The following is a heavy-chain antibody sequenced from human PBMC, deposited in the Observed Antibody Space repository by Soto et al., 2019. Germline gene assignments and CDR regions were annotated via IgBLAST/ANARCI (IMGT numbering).Heavy chain of an antibody. CDR2: VYYDGINK. D-gene: IGHD3-22*01. CDR1: GFTFTNHA. Sequence: QVQLEESGGGVVQPGRSLRLSCAASGFTFTNHAMHWVRQAPGKGLEWVAVVYYDGINKYYADSMKGRFTISRDNSKNTLDLQMNSLRAEDTAVYYCARHHYYDTSGYLDYWGQGTLVSVSS. CDR3: ARHHYYDTSGYLDY. J-gene: IGHJ4*02. V-gene: IGHV3-33*01.